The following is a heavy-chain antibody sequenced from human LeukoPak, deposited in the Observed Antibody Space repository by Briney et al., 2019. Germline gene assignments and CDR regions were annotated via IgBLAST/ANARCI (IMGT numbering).Heavy chain of an antibody. CDR2: IYYTGST. Sequence: LSETLSLTCSVSGASISGGTYYWGWIRQPPGKGLEWIGSIYYTGSTYDNPSLKSRVTISVDTSKNQFSLKLSSVTAADTAVYYCARRGGGGRAFDYWGQGTLVTVSS. CDR1: GASISGGTYY. J-gene: IGHJ4*02. D-gene: IGHD3-16*01. CDR3: ARRGGGGRAFDY. V-gene: IGHV4-39*01.